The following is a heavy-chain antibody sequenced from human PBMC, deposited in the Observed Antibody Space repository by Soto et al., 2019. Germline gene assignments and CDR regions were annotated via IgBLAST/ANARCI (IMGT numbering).Heavy chain of an antibody. V-gene: IGHV1-18*01. Sequence: ASVKVSCKASGYVLSSYGISWVRQAPGQGLEWMGWISPYNGNTNYAQKVQDRVTMTTETSTSTAYMELRSLRSDDTAVYYCARDEFYYDSSSYLGPDYWGQGTLVTVSS. J-gene: IGHJ4*02. CDR1: GYVLSSYG. CDR3: ARDEFYYDSSSYLGPDY. D-gene: IGHD3-22*01. CDR2: ISPYNGNT.